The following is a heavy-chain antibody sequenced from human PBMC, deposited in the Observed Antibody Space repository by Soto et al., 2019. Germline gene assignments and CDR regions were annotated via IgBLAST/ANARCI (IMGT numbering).Heavy chain of an antibody. V-gene: IGHV1-46*01. J-gene: IGHJ5*02. CDR1: GYTFTSYY. D-gene: IGHD3-3*01. CDR2: INPSGGST. CDR3: ARGGTYDFWSGRTSWFDP. Sequence: QVQLVQSGAEVKKPGASVKGSCKASGYTFTSYYMHWVRQAPGQGLEWMGIINPSGGSTSYAQKFQGRVTMSRDTSTSTVYMELSSLRSEDTAVYYCARGGTYDFWSGRTSWFDPWGQGTLVTVSS.